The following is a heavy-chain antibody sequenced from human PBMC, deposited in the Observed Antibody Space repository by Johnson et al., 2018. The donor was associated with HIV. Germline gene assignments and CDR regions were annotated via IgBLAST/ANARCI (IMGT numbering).Heavy chain of an antibody. D-gene: IGHD6-6*01. V-gene: IGHV3-7*05. Sequence: VQLVESGGGLVQPGGSLRVSCAASGFTFSNYWMSWVRQAPGKGLEWVANINQDGSEKYYVGSLEGRFTISRDNAKTSVYLQMNSLRAEDTVVYYCARDRGAARDAFDIWGQGTMVTVSS. CDR3: ARDRGAARDAFDI. J-gene: IGHJ3*02. CDR2: INQDGSEK. CDR1: GFTFSNYW.